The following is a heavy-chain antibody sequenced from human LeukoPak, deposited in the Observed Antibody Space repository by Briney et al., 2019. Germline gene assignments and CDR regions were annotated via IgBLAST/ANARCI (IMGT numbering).Heavy chain of an antibody. CDR1: GFTFSSYA. CDR2: ISYDGSNK. D-gene: IGHD2-15*01. V-gene: IGHV3-30-3*01. CDR3: GKAHPGFLWWWCCYSNLFGP. Sequence: GGSLRLSCAASGFTFSSYAMHWVRQAPGKGLEWVAVISYDGSNKYYADSVKGRFTISRDNSKNTLYLQMNSLRAEDTAVYYCGKAHPGFLWWWCCYSNLFGPWGQGTLVTVSS. J-gene: IGHJ5*02.